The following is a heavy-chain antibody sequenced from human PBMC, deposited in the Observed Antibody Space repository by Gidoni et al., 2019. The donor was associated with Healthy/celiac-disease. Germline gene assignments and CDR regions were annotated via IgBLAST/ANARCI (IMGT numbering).Heavy chain of an antibody. Sequence: EVQLVESGAGLVQPGGSLRLSCAASGFTFSSYSMDWVRQAPGKGLEWVSYISSSSSTIYYADSVKGRFTISRDNAKNSLYLQMNSLRDEDTAVYYCARDRYYDSSGYYRADAFDIWGQGTMVTVSS. J-gene: IGHJ3*02. V-gene: IGHV3-48*02. D-gene: IGHD3-22*01. CDR1: GFTFSSYS. CDR2: ISSSSSTI. CDR3: ARDRYYDSSGYYRADAFDI.